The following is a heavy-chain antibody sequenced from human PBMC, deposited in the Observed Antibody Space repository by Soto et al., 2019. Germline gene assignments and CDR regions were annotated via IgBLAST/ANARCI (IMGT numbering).Heavy chain of an antibody. CDR3: ARAQPRCGR. J-gene: IGHJ3*01. D-gene: IGHD1-1*01. V-gene: IGHV3-21*01. Sequence: SLRLSCSPSAFTLSTYSMNYVRHAPRKGLEWVSSIRSGSTYIYYADSVKGRLAISREKDKCSLYLQMNSLRAEDTAVYYCARAQPRCGRWGRGRMVTVSS. CDR2: IRSGSTYI. CDR1: AFTLSTYS.